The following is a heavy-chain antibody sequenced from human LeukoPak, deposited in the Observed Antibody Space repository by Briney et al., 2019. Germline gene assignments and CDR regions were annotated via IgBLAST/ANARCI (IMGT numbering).Heavy chain of an antibody. Sequence: GGSLRLSCAASGFTFSSYEMNWVRQAPGKGLEWVSYISSSGSTIYYADSVKGRFTISRDNAKNSLYLQMNSLRAEDTAVYYCARRRLGIGFDPWGQGTLVTASS. CDR3: ARRRLGIGFDP. J-gene: IGHJ5*02. CDR1: GFTFSSYE. D-gene: IGHD7-27*01. CDR2: ISSSGSTI. V-gene: IGHV3-48*03.